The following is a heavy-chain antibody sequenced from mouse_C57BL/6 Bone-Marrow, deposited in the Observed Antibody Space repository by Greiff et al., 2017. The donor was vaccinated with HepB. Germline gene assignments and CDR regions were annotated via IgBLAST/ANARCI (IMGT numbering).Heavy chain of an antibody. CDR1: GYTFTSYW. J-gene: IGHJ4*01. CDR2: IYPGSGST. D-gene: IGHD2-4*01. V-gene: IGHV1-55*01. Sequence: VQLQQPGAELVKPGASVKMSCKASGYTFTSYWITWVKQRPGQGLEWIGDIYPGSGSTNYTEKFKSKATLTVDTSSSTAYMQLSSLTSEDSAVYYCARGIYYDYGGYYYAMDYWGQGTSVTVSS. CDR3: ARGIYYDYGGYYYAMDY.